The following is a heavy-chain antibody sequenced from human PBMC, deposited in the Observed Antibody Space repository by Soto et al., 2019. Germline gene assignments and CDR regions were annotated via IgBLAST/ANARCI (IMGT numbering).Heavy chain of an antibody. Sequence: QVQLVQSGAEVKKPGASVKVSCKASGYTFTGYYMHWVRQAPGQGLEGMGWINPNSGGTNYAQKFQGRVTMTRDTSISTAYMELSRLRSDDTAVYYCAREEGLEYSSFSANFDPWGQGTLVTVSS. CDR2: INPNSGGT. V-gene: IGHV1-2*02. CDR1: GYTFTGYY. D-gene: IGHD6-6*01. CDR3: AREEGLEYSSFSANFDP. J-gene: IGHJ5*02.